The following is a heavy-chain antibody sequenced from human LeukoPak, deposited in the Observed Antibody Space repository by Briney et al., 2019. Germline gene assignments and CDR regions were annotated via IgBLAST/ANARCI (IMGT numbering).Heavy chain of an antibody. D-gene: IGHD3-3*01. V-gene: IGHV1-2*02. CDR2: INPNSGGT. CDR3: ARSHGGITIRNWFDP. J-gene: IGHJ5*02. Sequence: ASVKVSCKASGYTFTGYYMHWVRQAPGQGLEWMGWINPNSGGTNYAQKFQGSVTMTRDTSICTAYMELSRLRSDDTAVYYCARSHGGITIRNWFDPWGQGTLVTVSS. CDR1: GYTFTGYY.